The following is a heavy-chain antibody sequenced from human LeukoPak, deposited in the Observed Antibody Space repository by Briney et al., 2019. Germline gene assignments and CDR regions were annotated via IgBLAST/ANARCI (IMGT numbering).Heavy chain of an antibody. CDR1: GFTFSRYA. Sequence: GGSLRLSCAASGFTFSRYAMSWVRQAPGKGLEWVSGLSGSGDSIYYADSVKGRFTVSRDNSKNTLYVQMNSLRAEDTAVYYCAKGVSLWFGYTHYFDYWGQGTLVTVSS. CDR3: AKGVSLWFGYTHYFDY. V-gene: IGHV3-23*01. D-gene: IGHD3-10*01. CDR2: LSGSGDSI. J-gene: IGHJ4*02.